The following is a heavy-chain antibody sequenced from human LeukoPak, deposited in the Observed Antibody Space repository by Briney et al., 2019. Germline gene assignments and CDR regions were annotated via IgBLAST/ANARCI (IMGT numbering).Heavy chain of an antibody. CDR2: ISAYNGNT. CDR1: GYRFTSYG. V-gene: IGHV1-18*01. Sequence: GASVKVSCKASGYRFTSYGISWVRQAPGQGLEWMGWISAYNGNTNYAQKLQGRVTMTTDTSTSTAYMELRSLRSDDTAVYYCARDEGIAVAGTMGYWGQGTLVTVSS. J-gene: IGHJ4*02. CDR3: ARDEGIAVAGTMGY. D-gene: IGHD6-19*01.